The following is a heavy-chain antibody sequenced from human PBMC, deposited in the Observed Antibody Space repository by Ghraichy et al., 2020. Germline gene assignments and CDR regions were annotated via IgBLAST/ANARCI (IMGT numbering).Heavy chain of an antibody. CDR2: INHSGST. D-gene: IGHD1-14*01. CDR1: GGSFSGYY. V-gene: IGHV4-34*01. CDR3: ARARRARGYFDY. Sequence: SETLSLTRAVYGGSFSGYYWSWIRQPPGKGLEWIGEINHSGSTNYNPSLKSRVTISVDTSKNQFSLKLSSVTAADTAVYYCARARRARGYFDYWGQGTLVTVSS. J-gene: IGHJ4*02.